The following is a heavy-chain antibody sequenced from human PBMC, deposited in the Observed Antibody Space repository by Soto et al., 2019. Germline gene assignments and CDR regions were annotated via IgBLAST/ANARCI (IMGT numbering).Heavy chain of an antibody. CDR1: GYSFTSYW. CDR2: IDPSDSYT. V-gene: IGHV5-10-1*01. D-gene: IGHD3-22*01. J-gene: IGHJ5*02. CDR3: ASYAPHDHYYDSSGYLNWFDP. Sequence: EVQLVQSGAEVKKPGESLRISCKGSGYSFTSYWISWVRQMPGKGLEWMGRIDPSDSYTNYSPSFQGHVTISADKSISTAYLQWSSLKASDTAMYYCASYAPHDHYYDSSGYLNWFDPWGQGTLVTVSS.